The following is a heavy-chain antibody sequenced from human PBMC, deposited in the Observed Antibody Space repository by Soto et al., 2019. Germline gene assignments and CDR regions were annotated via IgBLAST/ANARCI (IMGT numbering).Heavy chain of an antibody. J-gene: IGHJ2*01. V-gene: IGHV3-74*01. Sequence: EVQLVESGGDLVQPGGSLSLSCVASGFTFSNYWMHWVRQAPGKGREWISRINSDESSRAYADSVTGRFISSRDNDKDSLSLDMSSLRAEEPAVYYWARGINFYFDLWGRGALGTVSS. CDR3: ARGINFYFDL. CDR2: INSDESSR. CDR1: GFTFSNYW. D-gene: IGHD1-1*01.